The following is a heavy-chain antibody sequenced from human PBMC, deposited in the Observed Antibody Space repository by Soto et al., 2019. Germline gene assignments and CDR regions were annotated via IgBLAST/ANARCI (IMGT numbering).Heavy chain of an antibody. CDR2: LNSDESTT. D-gene: IGHD3-3*02. CDR1: GFTFNSYW. CDR3: ARGAFHKYYPDS. Sequence: GGSLRLSCAASGFTFNSYWMHWVRQAPGKGLVWVSRLNSDESTTNYADSVKGRFTISRDNAKNTLYLQMGSLRAEDTAVYYCARGAFHKYYPDSWRQGPLVTVS. J-gene: IGHJ4*02. V-gene: IGHV3-74*01.